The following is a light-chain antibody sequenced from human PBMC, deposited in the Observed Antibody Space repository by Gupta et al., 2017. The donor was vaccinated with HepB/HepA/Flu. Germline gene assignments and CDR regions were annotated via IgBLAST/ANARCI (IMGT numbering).Light chain of an antibody. CDR1: SSDVGSYNR. Sequence: SALTQPPSVSRSPGQSVTIPCTGPSSDVGSYNRVSWYQQPPGTAPTLMIKEVSNRPSGVPDRFSGSKSGNTASLTIAGLQAEDEADYYCSSYTSSSHVVFGGGTKLTVL. CDR3: SSYTSSSHVV. V-gene: IGLV2-18*02. J-gene: IGLJ2*01. CDR2: EVS.